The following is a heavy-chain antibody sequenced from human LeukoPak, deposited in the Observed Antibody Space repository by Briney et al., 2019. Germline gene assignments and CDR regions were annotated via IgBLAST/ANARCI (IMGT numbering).Heavy chain of an antibody. V-gene: IGHV3-9*01. CDR1: GFDFDDYA. CDR2: ISWNSAYV. CDR3: VKDKADIQPHVFDM. Sequence: GRSLSLSCGACGFDFDDYAMHWVREIPGEGIECVSGISWNSAYVLYADSVEGRFTISRDNNRNFLYLEVRSLRGDDRGLYYCVKDKADIQPHVFDMWGQGKAVIVSS. J-gene: IGHJ3*02.